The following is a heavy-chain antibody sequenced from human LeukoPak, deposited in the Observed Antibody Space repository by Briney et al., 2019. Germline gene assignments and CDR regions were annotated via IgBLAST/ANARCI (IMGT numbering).Heavy chain of an antibody. CDR2: INHSGST. D-gene: IGHD3-22*01. CDR3: ARISSGGYHIKYYFDY. CDR1: GGSFSGYY. J-gene: IGHJ4*02. V-gene: IGHV4-34*01. Sequence: KPSETLSLTCAVYGGSFSGYYWSWIRQPPGKGLEWIGEINHSGSTNYNPSLKSRVTISVDTSKNQFSLKLSSVTAADTAVYYCARISSGGYHIKYYFDYWGQGNLVTVSS.